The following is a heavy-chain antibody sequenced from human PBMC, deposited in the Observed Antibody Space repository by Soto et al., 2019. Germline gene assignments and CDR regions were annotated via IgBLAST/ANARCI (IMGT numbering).Heavy chain of an antibody. Sequence: QVQLGQSGAEVKKPGSSVKVSCKASGGTFSNYTISWVRQAPGQGLEWMGRIIPILNIANYAQKFQGRVTITADKSTTTAYMERSSLRSEDTAVYYCARVSEMGTVTEGFYYYMDVWGKGTTVTVSS. CDR1: GGTFSNYT. J-gene: IGHJ6*03. V-gene: IGHV1-69*02. CDR3: ARVSEMGTVTEGFYYYMDV. CDR2: IIPILNIA. D-gene: IGHD4-17*01.